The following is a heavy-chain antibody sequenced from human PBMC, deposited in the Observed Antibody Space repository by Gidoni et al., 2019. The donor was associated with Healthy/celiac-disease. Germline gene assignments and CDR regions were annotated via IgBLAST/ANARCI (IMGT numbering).Heavy chain of an antibody. J-gene: IGHJ4*02. D-gene: IGHD2-21*01. CDR1: GFTCSRYG. Sequence: QVQLVESGGGVGQPGRSRRLSCAASGFTCSRYGIHWVRQAPGKGLAWVAVISYDVSNKFYADSVKGRFTISRDNSKNTLYLQMNSLRSDDTAVYYCAKGVDLSLGYWGQGTLVTVSS. CDR3: AKGVDLSLGY. CDR2: ISYDVSNK. V-gene: IGHV3-30*18.